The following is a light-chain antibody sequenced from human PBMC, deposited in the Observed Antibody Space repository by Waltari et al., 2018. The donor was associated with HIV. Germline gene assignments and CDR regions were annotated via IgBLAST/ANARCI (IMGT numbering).Light chain of an antibody. V-gene: IGLV2-8*01. CDR3: SSYAGSNNLV. J-gene: IGLJ3*02. CDR1: SSDVGGYNY. CDR2: EVS. Sequence: QSVTISCTGTSSDVGGYNYVSWYEQHPGKAPKLMIYEVSKRPSGVPDRFSGSKSGNTASLTVSGLQAEDEADYYCSSYAGSNNLVFGGGTKLTVL.